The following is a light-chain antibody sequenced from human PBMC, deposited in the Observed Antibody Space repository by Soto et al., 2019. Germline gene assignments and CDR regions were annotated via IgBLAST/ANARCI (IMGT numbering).Light chain of an antibody. Sequence: EIVLTQSPGTLSLSPGERATVSCRASQSVSNYLAWYQQKPGQAPRLLIYDASNRATGIPARFSGSGSGTDFTLTVSSLEPEDFAVYYCQQRSNWPRFTFGQGTKVEIK. V-gene: IGKV3-11*01. CDR1: QSVSNY. J-gene: IGKJ2*01. CDR2: DAS. CDR3: QQRSNWPRFT.